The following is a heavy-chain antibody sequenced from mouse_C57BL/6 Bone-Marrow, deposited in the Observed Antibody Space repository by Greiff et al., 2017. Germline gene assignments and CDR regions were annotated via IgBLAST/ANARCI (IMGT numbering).Heavy chain of an antibody. Sequence: VQLKESGAELVRPGASVKLSCTASGFNIKDDYMHWVKQRPEQGLEWIGWIDPENGDTEYASKFQGKATITADTSSNTAYLQLSSLTSEDTAVYYCTPSSHAMDYWSQGTSVTVSS. D-gene: IGHD1-1*01. CDR3: TPSSHAMDY. CDR2: IDPENGDT. J-gene: IGHJ4*01. CDR1: GFNIKDDY. V-gene: IGHV14-4*01.